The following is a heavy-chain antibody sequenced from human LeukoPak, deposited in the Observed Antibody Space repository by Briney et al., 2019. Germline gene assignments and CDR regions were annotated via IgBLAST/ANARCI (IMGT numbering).Heavy chain of an antibody. Sequence: GGSLRLSCAASGFTLSSYAMSWVRQAPGKGLEWVSSITGSGDTTYHADSVKGRFTISRDNSKNTLYLQMNSLRAEDTAVYYCARDSSEPIAAAGTSWFDPWGQGTLVTVSS. CDR1: GFTLSSYA. J-gene: IGHJ5*02. CDR3: ARDSSEPIAAAGTSWFDP. V-gene: IGHV3-23*01. D-gene: IGHD6-13*01. CDR2: ITGSGDTT.